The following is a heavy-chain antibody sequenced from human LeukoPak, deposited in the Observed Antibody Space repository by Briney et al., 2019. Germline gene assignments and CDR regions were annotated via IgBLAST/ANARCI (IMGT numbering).Heavy chain of an antibody. CDR3: ARDQGYCTSASCRGDAFDV. CDR1: GFTLSSYW. D-gene: IGHD2-2*01. J-gene: IGHJ3*01. V-gene: IGHV3-7*01. CDR2: IKQDGSEK. Sequence: GGSLRLSCAASGFTLSSYWMSWVRQAPGKGLEWVAKIKQDGSEKYYVDSVKGRFTISRDNAKNSLSLQMNSLRAEDTAVYHCARDQGYCTSASCRGDAFDVWGQGSMVSVSS.